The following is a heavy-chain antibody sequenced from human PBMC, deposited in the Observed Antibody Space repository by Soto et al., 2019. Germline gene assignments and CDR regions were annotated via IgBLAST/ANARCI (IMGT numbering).Heavy chain of an antibody. J-gene: IGHJ6*02. V-gene: IGHV4-30-4*01. CDR2: IYYSGST. Sequence: SETLSLTCTVSGDSITSSNYYWSWIRQPPGKGLECFGCIYYSGSTYYNPSLKSRVIISVDTSKNQFSLRLSSVTAADTAVYYCARVSNGRPYYYAMDVWGQGTTVTVSS. CDR1: GDSITSSNYY. D-gene: IGHD1-1*01. CDR3: ARVSNGRPYYYAMDV.